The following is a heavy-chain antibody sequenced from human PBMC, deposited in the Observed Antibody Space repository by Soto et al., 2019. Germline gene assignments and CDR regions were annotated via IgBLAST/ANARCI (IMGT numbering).Heavy chain of an antibody. Sequence: PGGSLRLSCAASGLTFSDSAIHWVRQASGKGLEWVGRIKSKTDGGTTDYAAVVKGRFTISRDDSKNTLYLQVNSLKTEDTAVYYCTTHSGYELNPEHHQYSSQGSLVTVSS. CDR1: GLTFSDSA. V-gene: IGHV3-15*01. CDR3: TTHSGYELNPEHHQY. D-gene: IGHD5-12*01. CDR2: IKSKTDGGTT. J-gene: IGHJ1*01.